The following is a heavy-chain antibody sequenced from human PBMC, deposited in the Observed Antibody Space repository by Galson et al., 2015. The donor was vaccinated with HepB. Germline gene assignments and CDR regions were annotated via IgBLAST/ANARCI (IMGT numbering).Heavy chain of an antibody. CDR2: INHSGST. J-gene: IGHJ3*02. D-gene: IGHD1-1*01. Sequence: SETLSLTCAVYGGSFSGFYWTWIRQPPGKGLEWIGQINHSGSTNYNPSLKSRVTISVDMSKNQFSLRLTSVTAADTAVYYCARLLGGTTWVAFDIWGHGRMVIVSS. CDR3: ARLLGGTTWVAFDI. V-gene: IGHV4-34*01. CDR1: GGSFSGFY.